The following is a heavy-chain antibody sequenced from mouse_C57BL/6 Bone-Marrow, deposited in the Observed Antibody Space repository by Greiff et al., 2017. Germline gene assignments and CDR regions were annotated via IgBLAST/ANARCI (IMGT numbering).Heavy chain of an antibody. Sequence: EVKLMESGGGLVKPGGSLKLSCAASGFTFSDYGMHWVRQAPEKGLEWVAYSSSGSSTIYYADTVKGRFTISRDNAKNTLFLQMHSLRSEDTAMYYCARGYYLGAMDYWGQGTSVTVSS. J-gene: IGHJ4*01. CDR3: ARGYYLGAMDY. V-gene: IGHV5-17*01. D-gene: IGHD5-5*01. CDR2: SSSGSSTI. CDR1: GFTFSDYG.